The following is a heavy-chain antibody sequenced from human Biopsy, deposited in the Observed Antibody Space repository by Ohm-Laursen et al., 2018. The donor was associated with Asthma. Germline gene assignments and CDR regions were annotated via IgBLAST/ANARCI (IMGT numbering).Heavy chain of an antibody. J-gene: IGHJ3*02. CDR3: AKERYYDFWSGYPI. Sequence: LSLTCAASGFTFSSYGMHWVRQAPGKGLEWVAVIWYDGSNKYYADSVKGRFTISRDNSKNTLYLQMNSLRAKDTAVYYCAKERYYDFWSGYPIWGQGTMVTVSS. CDR1: GFTFSSYG. CDR2: IWYDGSNK. V-gene: IGHV3-33*06. D-gene: IGHD3-3*01.